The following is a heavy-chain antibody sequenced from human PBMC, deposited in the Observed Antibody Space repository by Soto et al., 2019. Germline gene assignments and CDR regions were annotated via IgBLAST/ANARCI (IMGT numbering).Heavy chain of an antibody. CDR2: ISAYSGST. Sequence: ASVKVSCKASGYTFTSYGISWVRQAPGQGLEWMGWISAYSGSTNYNPSLKSRVTISVDTSKNQFSLKLSSVTAADTAVYYCARHGQLENWFDPWGQGTLVTVSS. CDR1: GYTFTSYG. D-gene: IGHD6-6*01. CDR3: ARHGQLENWFDP. J-gene: IGHJ5*02. V-gene: IGHV1-18*01.